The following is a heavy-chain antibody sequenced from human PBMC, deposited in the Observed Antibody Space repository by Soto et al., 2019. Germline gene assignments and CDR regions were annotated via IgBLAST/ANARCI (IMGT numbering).Heavy chain of an antibody. CDR2: ISVTPGIT. CDR1: GFTMSTYS. J-gene: IGHJ4*02. CDR3: SKWSGYGDL. V-gene: IGHV3-23*01. Sequence: EMQLLEFGGGLVQPGGSLRLSCAASGFTMSTYSVTWVRQAPGKGLEWVSGISVTPGITFYADSVKGRFTISRDSSNNAVYLQMNSLRAEDTAMYFCSKWSGYGDLWGQGTLVTVSS. D-gene: IGHD4-17*01.